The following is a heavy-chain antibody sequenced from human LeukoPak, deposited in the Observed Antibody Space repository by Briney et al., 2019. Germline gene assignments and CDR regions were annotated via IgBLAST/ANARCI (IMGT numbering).Heavy chain of an antibody. CDR3: ARPTSGPYYFDY. D-gene: IGHD3-10*01. V-gene: IGHV1-8*01. J-gene: IGHJ4*02. CDR1: GYTFTSHD. Sequence: ASVKVSCKASGYTFTSHDINWVRQATGQGLEWMGWMNPNSGNTGYAQKFQGRVTMTRNTSISTAYMELSSLRSEDTAVYYCARPTSGPYYFDYWGQGTLVTVSS. CDR2: MNPNSGNT.